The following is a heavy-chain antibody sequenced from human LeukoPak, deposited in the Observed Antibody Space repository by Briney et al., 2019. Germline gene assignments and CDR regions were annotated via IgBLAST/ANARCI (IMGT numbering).Heavy chain of an antibody. CDR2: ISGSGGST. Sequence: PGGSLRLSCAASGFTFSSYAMSWVRQAPGKGLEWVSAISGSGGSTYYADSVKGRFTISRDNSKNTLYLQMNSLKAEDTAVYYCAEDSHPNYDFWSGYSFDFDYWGQGTLVTVSS. CDR1: GFTFSSYA. D-gene: IGHD3-3*01. J-gene: IGHJ4*02. CDR3: AEDSHPNYDFWSGYSFDFDY. V-gene: IGHV3-23*01.